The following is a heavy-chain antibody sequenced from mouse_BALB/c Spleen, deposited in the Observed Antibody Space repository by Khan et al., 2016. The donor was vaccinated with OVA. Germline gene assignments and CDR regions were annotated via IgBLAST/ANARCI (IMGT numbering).Heavy chain of an antibody. V-gene: IGHV1-20*02. J-gene: IGHJ2*01. CDR1: GYSFTGYF. CDR3: ARKNGSDFDY. D-gene: IGHD1-1*01. Sequence: VQLQQSGPELVKPGASVKISCKASGYSFTGYFMNWVMQSHGKSLEWIGRINPHIGETLYNQKFKGKATLTVDDSSRTAHMELRSLASEDSAVYYCARKNGSDFDYWGQGTTLTVSS. CDR2: INPHIGET.